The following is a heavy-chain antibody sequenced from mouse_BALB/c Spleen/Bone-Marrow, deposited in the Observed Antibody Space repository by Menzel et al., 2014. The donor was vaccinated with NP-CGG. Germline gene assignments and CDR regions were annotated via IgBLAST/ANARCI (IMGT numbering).Heavy chain of an antibody. CDR1: GYTFTEYA. CDR2: ISTYYGDA. CDR3: ARGDYGNWNYAMDD. V-gene: IGHV1-67*01. D-gene: IGHD2-1*01. Sequence: VQLQQSGPELVMPGVSVKISCKGSGYTFTEYAMHWVKQSHAKSLEWIGVISTYYGDASYNQKFKGKATMTVDKSSNTEYIELARLTSEDSAIYYCARGDYGNWNYAMDDWVKEPQAPSP. J-gene: IGHJ4*01.